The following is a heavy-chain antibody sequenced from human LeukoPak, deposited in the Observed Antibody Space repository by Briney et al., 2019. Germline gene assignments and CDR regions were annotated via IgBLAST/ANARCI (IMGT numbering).Heavy chain of an antibody. D-gene: IGHD3/OR15-3a*01. V-gene: IGHV4-39*07. J-gene: IGHJ4*02. CDR3: ARQTGSGLFILP. Sequence: PSETLSLTCTVSGGSISSANYYWGWIRQPSGKGLEWIGSVYNSGSTYYNPSLKSRVIVSLHMSQNQFSLRLTSVTAADTAIYYCARQTGSGLFILPGGQGTLVTVSS. CDR2: VYNSGST. CDR1: GGSISSANYY.